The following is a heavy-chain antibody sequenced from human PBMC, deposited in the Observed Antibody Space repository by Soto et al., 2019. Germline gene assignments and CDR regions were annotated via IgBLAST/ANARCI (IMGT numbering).Heavy chain of an antibody. J-gene: IGHJ6*02. CDR1: GYTFTSYD. D-gene: IGHD3-16*02. V-gene: IGHV1-8*01. Sequence: QVPLVQSGAEVKKPGASVKVSCKASGYTFTSYDINWVRQATGQGLEWMGWMNPNSGNTGYAQKFQGRVTMTRNTSISTAYMELSSLRSEDTAVYYCGVWGTYRYGDYYGMDVWGQGTTVTVSS. CDR3: GVWGTYRYGDYYGMDV. CDR2: MNPNSGNT.